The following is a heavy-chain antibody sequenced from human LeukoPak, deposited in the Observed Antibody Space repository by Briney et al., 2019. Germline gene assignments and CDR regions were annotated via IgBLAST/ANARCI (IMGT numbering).Heavy chain of an antibody. Sequence: SVKVSCKASGGTFSSYAISWVRQAPGQGLEWMGGIITIFGTADYAQKFQGRVTITADESTSTAYMELSSLRSEDTAVYYCARDLRSYYDSSGYPGADWGQGTLVTVSS. CDR1: GGTFSSYA. V-gene: IGHV1-69*13. D-gene: IGHD3-22*01. J-gene: IGHJ4*02. CDR3: ARDLRSYYDSSGYPGAD. CDR2: IITIFGTA.